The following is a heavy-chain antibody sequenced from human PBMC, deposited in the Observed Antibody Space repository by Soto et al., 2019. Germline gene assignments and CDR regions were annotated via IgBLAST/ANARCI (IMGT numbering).Heavy chain of an antibody. J-gene: IGHJ6*02. Sequence: EVQLVESGGGVVQPGRSLRLSCAASGFTFDGYAMHWVRQAPGKGLEWVSVIRWNGSSIDYADSVKGRFTISRDNAKNSQYTQKNHMRAQDAALTYFSKGMRKASGYRYYYDYAMDVWGQGTTVIVSS. CDR1: GFTFDGYA. V-gene: IGHV3-9*01. CDR3: SKGMRKASGYRYYYDYAMDV. CDR2: IRWNGSSI. D-gene: IGHD5-12*01.